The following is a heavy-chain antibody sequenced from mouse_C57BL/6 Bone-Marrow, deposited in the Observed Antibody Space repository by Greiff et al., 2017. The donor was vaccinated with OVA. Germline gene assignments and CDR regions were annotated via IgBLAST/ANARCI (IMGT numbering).Heavy chain of an antibody. CDR1: GFTFSDYG. Sequence: EVKLVESGGGLVKPGGSLKLSCAASGFTFSDYGMHWVRQAPEKGLEWVAYISSGSSTIYYADTVKGRFTISIDNAKNTLFLQMPSLRSEDTAMYYCARGYYGGSSWFAYWGQGTLVTVSA. CDR3: ARGYYGGSSWFAY. J-gene: IGHJ3*01. V-gene: IGHV5-17*01. D-gene: IGHD1-1*01. CDR2: ISSGSSTI.